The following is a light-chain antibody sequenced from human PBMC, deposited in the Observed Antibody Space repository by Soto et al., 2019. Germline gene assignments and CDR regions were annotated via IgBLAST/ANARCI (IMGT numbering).Light chain of an antibody. Sequence: QSSLTQPASVSGSPGQSITISCNGTSSDVGGYDYVSWYQQHPGKAPKLMIYDVTNRPSGVSNRFSGSKSGNTASLTISGLQAEDEADYYCISYASINTYVFGTGTKVTVL. CDR1: SSDVGGYDY. CDR2: DVT. J-gene: IGLJ1*01. CDR3: ISYASINTYV. V-gene: IGLV2-14*01.